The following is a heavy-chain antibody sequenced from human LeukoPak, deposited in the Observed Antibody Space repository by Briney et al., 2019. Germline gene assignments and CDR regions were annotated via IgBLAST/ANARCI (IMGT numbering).Heavy chain of an antibody. Sequence: GGSLRLSCAASGFTFSNYWMSWVRQAPGKGLEWVANIKEDGSEKNYVDSAKGRFTISRDNAKNSLYLQMNSLRADDTAMYYCARSGSDCDYWGQGTLVTVSS. D-gene: IGHD7-27*01. CDR3: ARSGSDCDY. CDR1: GFTFSNYW. J-gene: IGHJ4*02. CDR2: IKEDGSEK. V-gene: IGHV3-7*01.